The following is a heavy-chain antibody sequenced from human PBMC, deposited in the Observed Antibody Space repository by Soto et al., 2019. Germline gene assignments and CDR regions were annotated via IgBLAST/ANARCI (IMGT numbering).Heavy chain of an antibody. D-gene: IGHD5-18*01. CDR1: GDSVSSNSAA. CDR2: TYYRSKWYN. J-gene: IGHJ6*02. CDR3: GVQLWSDYYYGMDV. Sequence: SQTLSLTCAISGDSVSSNSAAWNWIRQSPSRGLEWLGRTYYRSKWYNDYAVSVKSRITINPDTSKNQFSLQLNSATPEDTAVYYCGVQLWSDYYYGMDVWGQGTTVTVSS. V-gene: IGHV6-1*01.